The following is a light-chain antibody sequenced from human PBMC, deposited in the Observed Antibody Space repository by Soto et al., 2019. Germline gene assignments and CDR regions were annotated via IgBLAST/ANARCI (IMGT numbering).Light chain of an antibody. CDR2: GVT. J-gene: IGLJ2*01. V-gene: IGLV2-14*01. Sequence: QPASVSGFPGQSITISCTGTDSDVGGYDYVSWYQQHPGKAPKLMIYGVTNRPSGVSSRFSGSKSGNTASLTISGLQADDEANYYCSSFTSSTTPHVVFGGGTKLTVL. CDR1: DSDVGGYDY. CDR3: SSFTSSTTPHVV.